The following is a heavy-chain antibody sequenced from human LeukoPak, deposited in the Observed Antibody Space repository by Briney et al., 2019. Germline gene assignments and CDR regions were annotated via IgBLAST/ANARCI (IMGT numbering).Heavy chain of an antibody. CDR1: GFTFSSYG. D-gene: IGHD6-19*01. V-gene: IGHV3-30*18. CDR2: ISYDGSNK. J-gene: IGHJ5*02. Sequence: GGSLRLSCAASGFTFSSYGMHWVRQAPGKGLEWVAVISYDGSNKYYADSVKGRFTISRDNSKNTLYLQMNSLRAEDTAVYYCAKDMTQWLVPSWFDPWGQGTLVTVSS. CDR3: AKDMTQWLVPSWFDP.